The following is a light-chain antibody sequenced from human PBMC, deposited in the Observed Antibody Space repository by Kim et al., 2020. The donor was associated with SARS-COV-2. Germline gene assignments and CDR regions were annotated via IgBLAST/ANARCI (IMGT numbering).Light chain of an antibody. V-gene: IGKV3-20*01. CDR1: SSSY. CDR2: GAS. Sequence: SSSYLAWYQQKPGQAPRLLICGASSRATGIPDRFSGSGSGTDFTLTISRLEPEDFAVYYCQQYGSSPLTFGGGTKVDIK. J-gene: IGKJ4*01. CDR3: QQYGSSPLT.